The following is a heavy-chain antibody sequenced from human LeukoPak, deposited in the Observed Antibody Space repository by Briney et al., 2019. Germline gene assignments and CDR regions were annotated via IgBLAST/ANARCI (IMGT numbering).Heavy chain of an antibody. D-gene: IGHD3-3*01. CDR1: GGSISSSSYY. CDR2: IYYSGST. Sequence: SETLSLTCTVSGGSISSSSYYWGWIRQPPGKGLEWIGSIYYSGSTYYNPSLKSRVTISVDASKNQFSLKLSSVTAADTAVYYCARHLYFSQSFDYWGQGTLVTVSS. J-gene: IGHJ4*02. CDR3: ARHLYFSQSFDY. V-gene: IGHV4-39*01.